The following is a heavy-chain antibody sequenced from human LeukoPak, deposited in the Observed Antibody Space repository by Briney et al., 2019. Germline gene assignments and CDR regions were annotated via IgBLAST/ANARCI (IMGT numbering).Heavy chain of an antibody. V-gene: IGHV3-30*03. D-gene: IGHD1-26*01. Sequence: GGSLRLSCAASGFTFSAYGMHWVRQAPGKGLEWVAGLSHDGNNEWYTDSVKGRFSISRDNSENTLHLQMDSLRPEDSAVYYCVGGGSYGHWEDYRGQGTLVTVSS. CDR2: LSHDGNNE. CDR1: GFTFSAYG. J-gene: IGHJ4*02. CDR3: VGGGSYGHWEDY.